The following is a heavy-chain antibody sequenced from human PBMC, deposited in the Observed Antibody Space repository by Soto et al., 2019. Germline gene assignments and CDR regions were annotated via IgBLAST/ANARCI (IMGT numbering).Heavy chain of an antibody. D-gene: IGHD3-3*01. V-gene: IGHV1-2*04. CDR1: GYTFTGYY. Sequence: ASVKVSCKASGYTFTGYYMHWVRQAPGQGLEWMGWINPNSGGTNYAQKFQGWVTMTRDTSISTAYMELSRLRSDDTAVYYCARDNSGGLRFLEWVLTRSYYYYYGMDVSGQGTTVTVSS. J-gene: IGHJ6*02. CDR3: ARDNSGGLRFLEWVLTRSYYYYYGMDV. CDR2: INPNSGGT.